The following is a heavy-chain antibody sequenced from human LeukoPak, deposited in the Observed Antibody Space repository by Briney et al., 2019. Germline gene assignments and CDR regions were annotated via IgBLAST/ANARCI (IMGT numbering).Heavy chain of an antibody. CDR1: GFTFSDYY. V-gene: IGHV3-11*04. J-gene: IGHJ4*02. CDR2: ISSSGSTI. CDR3: ARPPGSSGYYYPFDY. D-gene: IGHD3-22*01. Sequence: GGSLRLSCAASGFTFSDYYMSWLRQAPGKGLEWVSYISSSGSTIYYADSVKGRFTISRDNAKNSLYLQMNGLRAEDTAVYYCARPPGSSGYYYPFDYWGQGTLVTVSS.